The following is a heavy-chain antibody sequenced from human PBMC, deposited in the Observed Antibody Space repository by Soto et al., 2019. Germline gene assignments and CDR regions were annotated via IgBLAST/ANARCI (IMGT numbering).Heavy chain of an antibody. CDR1: GFDFNAYG. D-gene: IGHD3-10*01. J-gene: IGHJ6*04. V-gene: IGHV3-30*18. CDR3: AKAVNIYVRGVPPADV. Sequence: QVQLVESGGGVVQPGRSLRLSCAASGFDFNAYGMHWVRQAPGKGLEWVTVISHDGRNTYYADSAKGRCTISRDNSKNTLYLQINTLRLEDTAVYYCAKAVNIYVRGVPPADVWGKGTTVTVSS. CDR2: ISHDGRNT.